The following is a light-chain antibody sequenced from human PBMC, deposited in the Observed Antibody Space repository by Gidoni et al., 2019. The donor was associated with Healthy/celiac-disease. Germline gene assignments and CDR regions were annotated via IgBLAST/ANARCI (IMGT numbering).Light chain of an antibody. CDR1: QSVSSN. Sequence: EIVMTQSPATLSMSPGERATLSCRASQSVSSNLAWYQQKPGQAPRLLIYGTSTRATGIPARFSGNGSGTEFTLTISSLQSEDFAVYYCQQYNNWTPLTFGGGTKVEIK. CDR2: GTS. V-gene: IGKV3-15*01. J-gene: IGKJ4*01. CDR3: QQYNNWTPLT.